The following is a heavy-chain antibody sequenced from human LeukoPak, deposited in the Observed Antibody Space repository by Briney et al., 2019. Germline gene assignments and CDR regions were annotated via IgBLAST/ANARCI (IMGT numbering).Heavy chain of an antibody. V-gene: IGHV4-38-2*02. J-gene: IGHJ4*02. CDR3: GRDRPTGYYDY. CDR2: IDHSGTT. CDR1: SYSISSGYY. D-gene: IGHD3-9*01. Sequence: SETLSLTCTVSSYSISSGYYWGWIRQSPGKGLEWIGSIDHSGTTYYHPSLKSRVTISVDTSKNQFSLKLSSVTAADTAVYFCGRDRPTGYYDYWGQGILVTVSS.